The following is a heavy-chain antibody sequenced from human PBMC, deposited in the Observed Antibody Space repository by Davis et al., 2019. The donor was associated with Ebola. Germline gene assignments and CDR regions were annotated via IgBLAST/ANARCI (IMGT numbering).Heavy chain of an antibody. CDR3: ARVYNWGFDF. D-gene: IGHD1-20*01. CDR1: GFNFRSYG. Sequence: PGGSLRLSCAASGFNFRSYGMHWVRQAPDKGLEWVAVIWYDGSRKYYGDSVKGRFTISRDNSNNLLYLQMNSLRAEDTAVYYCARVYNWGFDFWGQGTLVTVSS. J-gene: IGHJ4*02. V-gene: IGHV3-33*01. CDR2: IWYDGSRK.